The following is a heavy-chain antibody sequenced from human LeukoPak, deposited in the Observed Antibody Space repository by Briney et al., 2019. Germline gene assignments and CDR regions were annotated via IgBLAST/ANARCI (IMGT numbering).Heavy chain of an antibody. CDR1: GYSISSGYY. D-gene: IGHD3-22*01. V-gene: IGHV4-38-2*02. CDR3: SREGAYYYDSSGYYFDY. Sequence: SETLSLTCTVSGYSISSGYYWGWIRQPPGKGLEWIGSIYHSGSTYYNPSLKSRVTISVDTSKNQFSLKLSSVTAADTAVYYCSREGAYYYDSSGYYFDYWGQGTLVTLSS. J-gene: IGHJ4*02. CDR2: IYHSGST.